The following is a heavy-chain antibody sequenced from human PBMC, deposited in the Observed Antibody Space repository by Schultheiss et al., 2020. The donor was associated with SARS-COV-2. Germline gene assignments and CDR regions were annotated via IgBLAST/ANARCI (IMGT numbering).Heavy chain of an antibody. Sequence: GGSLRLSCAASGFTFSTYAMNWVRQAPGKGLEWVSVISTTGGATYYADSVKGRFTISRDNSKNTLYLQMNSLRAEDMAVYYCANPPQSTMIRGGGMDVWGQGTTVTVSS. V-gene: IGHV3-23*01. D-gene: IGHD3-10*01. CDR2: ISTTGGAT. J-gene: IGHJ6*02. CDR3: ANPPQSTMIRGGGMDV. CDR1: GFTFSTYA.